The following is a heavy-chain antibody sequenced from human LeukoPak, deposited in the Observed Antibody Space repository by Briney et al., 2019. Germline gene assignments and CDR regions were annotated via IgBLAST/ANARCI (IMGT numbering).Heavy chain of an antibody. CDR3: AKEGRIGAFDI. CDR1: GFTFDDYA. Sequence: GGSLRLSGAASGFTFDDYAMPWVRQAPGKGLEWVSGISWNSGSIGYADSVKGRFTISRDNAKNSLYLQMNSLRAEDTALYYCAKEGRIGAFDIWGQGTMVTVSS. V-gene: IGHV3-9*01. CDR2: ISWNSGSI. J-gene: IGHJ3*02.